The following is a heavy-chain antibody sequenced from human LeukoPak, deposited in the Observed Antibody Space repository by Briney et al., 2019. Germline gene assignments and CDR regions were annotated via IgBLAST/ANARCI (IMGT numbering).Heavy chain of an antibody. V-gene: IGHV3-33*01. CDR3: ARDLYYDSSDYYYYGMDV. D-gene: IGHD3-22*01. CDR2: IWYDGSNK. Sequence: GGSLRLSCAASGFTFSSYGMHWVRQAPGKGLEWVAVIWYDGSNKYYADSVKGRFTISRDNSKNRLYLQMNSLRAEDTAVYYCARDLYYDSSDYYYYGMDVWGQGTTVTVSS. CDR1: GFTFSSYG. J-gene: IGHJ6*02.